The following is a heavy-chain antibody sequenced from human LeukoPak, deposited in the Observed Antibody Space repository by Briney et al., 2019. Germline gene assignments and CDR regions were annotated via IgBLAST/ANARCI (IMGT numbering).Heavy chain of an antibody. CDR1: GGTFSSYA. CDR2: IIPIFGTA. V-gene: IGHV1-69*05. Sequence: SVKVPCKASGGTFSSYAISWVRQAPGQGLEWMGGIIPIFGTANYAQKFQGRLTMTRDMSTSTVYMELSSLRSEDTALYYCATAGRRLFGVLIPLSFDYWGQGTLVTVSS. CDR3: ATAGRRLFGVLIPLSFDY. D-gene: IGHD3-3*01. J-gene: IGHJ4*02.